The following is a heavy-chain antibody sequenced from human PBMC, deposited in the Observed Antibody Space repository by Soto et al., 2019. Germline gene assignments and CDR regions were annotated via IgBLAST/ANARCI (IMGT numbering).Heavy chain of an antibody. D-gene: IGHD2-2*01. J-gene: IGHJ2*01. CDR2: IYPSGRA. V-gene: IGHV4-4*07. CDR3: ARDYDVNPAVDYWYFDL. CDR1: GGSITNHY. Sequence: QVQLQESGPRLVTPSETLTLTCSLSGGSITNHYWGWIRQPPGQGLEFIGRIYPSGRAHYNPYPQSRITMSVDTSKNQFSLKVNSVTAADTAIYYCARDYDVNPAVDYWYFDLWGRGTLVTVS.